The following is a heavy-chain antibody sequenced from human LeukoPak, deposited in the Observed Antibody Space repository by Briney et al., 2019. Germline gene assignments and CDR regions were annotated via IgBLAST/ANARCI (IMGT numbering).Heavy chain of an antibody. CDR3: AREGSYSGSGSPPLNY. CDR2: INHSGST. Sequence: SETLSLTRAVYGDSFTGYYWSWIRQPPGEGLEWIGEINHSGSTNYNPSLKSRVTISVDPSKNQFSLKLTSVTAADTAVYYCAREGSYSGSGSPPLNYWGQGTLVTVSS. CDR1: GDSFTGYY. V-gene: IGHV4-34*01. D-gene: IGHD3-10*01. J-gene: IGHJ4*02.